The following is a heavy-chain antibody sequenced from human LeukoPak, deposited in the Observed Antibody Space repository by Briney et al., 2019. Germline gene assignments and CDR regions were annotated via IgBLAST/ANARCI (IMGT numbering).Heavy chain of an antibody. CDR2: INPKNGGT. CDR3: VVSIQAAAIPAFDS. D-gene: IGHD6-25*01. Sequence: ASVKVSCKASGYNFAHNIHWVRQAPGRGHEFMGWINPKNGGTKYAQNFQGRVTMTRDTSISAVYMELSSLGSDDTAVYYCVVSIQAAAIPAFDSWGQGTLVTVSS. J-gene: IGHJ4*02. V-gene: IGHV1-2*02. CDR1: GYNFAHN.